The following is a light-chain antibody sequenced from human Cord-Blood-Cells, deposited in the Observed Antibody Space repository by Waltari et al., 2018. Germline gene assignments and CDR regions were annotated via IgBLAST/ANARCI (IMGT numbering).Light chain of an antibody. V-gene: IGKV1-5*01. CDR2: DAS. J-gene: IGKJ2*01. Sequence: DIQMTQSPSTLSASVGASVPITCRASQSISSWLAWYQQKPGKAPKLLIYDASSLESGVPSRFSGSGSGTEFTLTISSLQPDDFATYYCQQYNSSPYTFGQGTKLEIK. CDR3: QQYNSSPYT. CDR1: QSISSW.